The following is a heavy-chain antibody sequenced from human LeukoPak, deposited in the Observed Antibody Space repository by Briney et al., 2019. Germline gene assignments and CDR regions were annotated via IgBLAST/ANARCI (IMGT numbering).Heavy chain of an antibody. CDR1: GGSISGYY. Sequence: PSETLSLTCTVSGGSISGYYWSWIRQPPGKGLEWIGYIYYSGSTNYNPSLKSRVTISVDTSKNQFSLKLSSVTAADTAVYYCAREARSGWSDYYYYMDVWGKGTTVTVSS. J-gene: IGHJ6*03. D-gene: IGHD6-19*01. V-gene: IGHV4-59*01. CDR2: IYYSGST. CDR3: AREARSGWSDYYYYMDV.